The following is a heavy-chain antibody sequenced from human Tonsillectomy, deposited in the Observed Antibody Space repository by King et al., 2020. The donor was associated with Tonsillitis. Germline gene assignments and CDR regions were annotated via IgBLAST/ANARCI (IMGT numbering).Heavy chain of an antibody. V-gene: IGHV3-11*01. J-gene: IGHJ3*02. D-gene: IGHD3-22*01. CDR2: ISSSGSTI. CDR3: ARVAYYYDSSGLDAFDI. Sequence: VQLVESGGGLVKPGGSLRLSCAASGFTFSDYYMSWIRQAPGKGLEWGSYISSSGSTIYHEDSVKGRFTISRDNAKNSLYLQMNSLRAEDTAVYYCARVAYYYDSSGLDAFDIWGQGTMVTVSS. CDR1: GFTFSDYY.